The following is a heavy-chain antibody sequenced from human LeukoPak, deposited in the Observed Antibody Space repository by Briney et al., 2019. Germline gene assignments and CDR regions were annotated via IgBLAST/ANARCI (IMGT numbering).Heavy chain of an antibody. CDR2: IYPGDSDT. Sequence: GESLKISCKGSGYSFTSYWIGWVRHMPGKGLEWMGIIYPGDSDTRYTPSFQGQDTISADKSISTAFLQWSRLKASDTAMYYCVRLGGRWLQLDRDFDYWGQGTLVTVSS. V-gene: IGHV5-51*01. D-gene: IGHD5-24*01. J-gene: IGHJ4*02. CDR3: VRLGGRWLQLDRDFDY. CDR1: GYSFTSYW.